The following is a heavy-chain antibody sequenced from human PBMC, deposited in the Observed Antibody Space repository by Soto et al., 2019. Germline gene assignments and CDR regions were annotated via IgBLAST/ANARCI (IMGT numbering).Heavy chain of an antibody. Sequence: ASVKVSCKPSGCTFTSYDINWVRQATGQGLEWMGWMNPNSGNTGYAQKFQGRVTMTRSTSISTAYMELSCLRSEDTSVYSCARAVYYYDSSAYYRPFDYWGQGTLVTVSS. V-gene: IGHV1-8*01. CDR1: GCTFTSYD. CDR3: ARAVYYYDSSAYYRPFDY. D-gene: IGHD3-22*01. CDR2: MNPNSGNT. J-gene: IGHJ4*02.